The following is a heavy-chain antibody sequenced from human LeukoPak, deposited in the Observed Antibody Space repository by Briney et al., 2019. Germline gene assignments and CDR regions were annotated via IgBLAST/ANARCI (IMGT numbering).Heavy chain of an antibody. CDR1: GGSFSGYY. CDR2: INHSGST. V-gene: IGHV4-34*01. CDR3: ARIPIWETNRSAFDS. D-gene: IGHD1-26*01. J-gene: IGHJ5*01. Sequence: PSETLSLTCAVYGGSFSGYYWSWIRQPPGKGLEWIGEINHSGSTNYNPSLKSRVTISVDTSKNQFSLKLSSVTAADTAVYYCARIPIWETNRSAFDSWGHGALVAVSS.